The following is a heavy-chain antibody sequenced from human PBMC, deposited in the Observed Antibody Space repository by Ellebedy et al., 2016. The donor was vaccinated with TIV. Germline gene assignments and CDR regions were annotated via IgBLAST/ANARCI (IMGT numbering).Heavy chain of an antibody. J-gene: IGHJ5*02. D-gene: IGHD3-16*01. CDR1: GFTFRSYW. Sequence: PGGSLRLSCAASGFTFRSYWMSWVRQAPGTGLEWVANIYQDGSEKYYVDSVKGRFTISRDNAKNSLYLQMNSLRVEDTAVYYCARRGSYGEYAVQINNWFDRWGQGTLVTVYS. CDR3: ARRGSYGEYAVQINNWFDR. V-gene: IGHV3-7*01. CDR2: IYQDGSEK.